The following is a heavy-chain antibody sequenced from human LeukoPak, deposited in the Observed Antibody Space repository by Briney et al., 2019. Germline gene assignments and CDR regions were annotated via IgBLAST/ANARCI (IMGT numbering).Heavy chain of an antibody. CDR2: IYHSGST. CDR3: ARVYSHYYYDSSGPI. CDR1: GYSISSGYY. Sequence: SETLSLTCAVSGYSISSGYYWGWIRRPPGKGLEWIGSIYHSGSTYYNPSLKSRVTISVDTSKNQFSLKLSSVTAADTAVYYCARVYSHYYYDSSGPIWGQGTMVTVSS. V-gene: IGHV4-38-2*01. J-gene: IGHJ3*02. D-gene: IGHD3-22*01.